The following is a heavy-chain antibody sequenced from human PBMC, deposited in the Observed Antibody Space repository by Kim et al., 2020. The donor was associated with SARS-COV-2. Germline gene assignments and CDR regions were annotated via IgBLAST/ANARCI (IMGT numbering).Heavy chain of an antibody. V-gene: IGHV3-30*18. Sequence: GGSLRLSCAASGFTFSSYGMHWVRQAPGKGLEWVAVISYDGSNKYYADSVKGRFTISRDNSKNTLYLQMNSLRAEDTAVYYCAKPTRGYFDWLDYWGQGTLVTVSS. J-gene: IGHJ4*02. CDR1: GFTFSSYG. D-gene: IGHD3-9*01. CDR2: ISYDGSNK. CDR3: AKPTRGYFDWLDY.